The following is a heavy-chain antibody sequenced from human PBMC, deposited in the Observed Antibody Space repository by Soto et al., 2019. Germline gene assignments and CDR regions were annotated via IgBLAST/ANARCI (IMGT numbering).Heavy chain of an antibody. CDR1: GGTFSTYS. CDR2: IIPMLGVR. V-gene: IGHV1-69*02. Sequence: QVQLVQSGAEVKKPGSSVKVSCKDSGGTFSTYSMFWVRQAPGQGLEWMGRIIPMLGVRNYAQRFQDRVTITADKSTTTVHRELSSLRSEDTALYYFTFGSWSGEVFDIWGQGTMVTVTS. CDR3: TFGSWSGEVFDI. J-gene: IGHJ3*02. D-gene: IGHD3-16*01.